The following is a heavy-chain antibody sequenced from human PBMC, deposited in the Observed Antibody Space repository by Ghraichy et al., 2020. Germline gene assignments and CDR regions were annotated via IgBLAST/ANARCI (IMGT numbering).Heavy chain of an antibody. CDR1: GYSISSGFY. J-gene: IGHJ4*02. CDR2: IYHSGST. D-gene: IGHD3-10*01. Sequence: SETLSLTCTVSGYSISSGFYWDWIRHPPGKGLEWIGSIYHSGSTYYNPSLKSRVTISVDTSKNQFSLKLSSVTAADTAVYYCARQVYGSGSYYNFPDYWGQGTLVTVSS. V-gene: IGHV4-38-2*02. CDR3: ARQVYGSGSYYNFPDY.